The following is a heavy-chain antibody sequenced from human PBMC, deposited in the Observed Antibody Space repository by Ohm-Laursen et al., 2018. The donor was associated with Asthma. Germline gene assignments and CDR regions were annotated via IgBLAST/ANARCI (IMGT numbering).Heavy chain of an antibody. CDR2: INSDGSST. Sequence: SLRLSCAAFGFTFSSYWMHWVRQAPGKGLVWVSRINSDGSSTSYADSVKGRFTISRDNAKNTLYLQMNSLRAEDTAVYYCASGGWGRWFDPWGQGTLVTVSS. J-gene: IGHJ5*02. D-gene: IGHD6-19*01. CDR3: ASGGWGRWFDP. CDR1: GFTFSSYW. V-gene: IGHV3-74*01.